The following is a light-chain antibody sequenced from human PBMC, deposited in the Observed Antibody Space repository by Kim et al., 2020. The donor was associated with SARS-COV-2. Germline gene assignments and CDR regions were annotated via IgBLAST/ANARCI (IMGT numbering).Light chain of an antibody. CDR1: QSVLYSSNNKNY. Sequence: AIINCKSSQSVLYSSNNKNYLAWYQQKPRQPPKLLIYWASTRESGVPDRFSGSGSETDFTLTITSLQAEDVAVYYCQQYYSNPQTFGQGTKVDIK. CDR2: WAS. V-gene: IGKV4-1*01. J-gene: IGKJ1*01. CDR3: QQYYSNPQT.